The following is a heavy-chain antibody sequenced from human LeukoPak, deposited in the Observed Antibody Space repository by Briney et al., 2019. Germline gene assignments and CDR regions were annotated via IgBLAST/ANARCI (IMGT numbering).Heavy chain of an antibody. CDR1: GFTFSSYA. CDR2: ISYVGSNK. D-gene: IGHD3-16*01. CDR3: ARDRTSWGRPFGAFDI. J-gene: IGHJ3*02. V-gene: IGHV3-30*04. Sequence: GGSLRLSCAASGFTFSSYAMHWVRQAPGKGLEWVAVISYVGSNKYYADSVRGRFTISRDNSKNTLYLQMNSLRAEDTAVYYCARDRTSWGRPFGAFDIWGQGTMVTVSS.